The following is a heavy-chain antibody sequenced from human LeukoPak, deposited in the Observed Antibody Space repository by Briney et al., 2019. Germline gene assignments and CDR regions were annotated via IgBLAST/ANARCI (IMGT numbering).Heavy chain of an antibody. V-gene: IGHV3-20*04. J-gene: IGHJ3*02. CDR3: AGEVSWGDTYLHPDAFDI. CDR1: GFTFDDYG. CDR2: INWNGGST. D-gene: IGHD7-27*01. Sequence: PGGSLRLSCAASGFTFDDYGMSWVRQAPGKGLEWVSGINWNGGSTGYADSVKGRFTISRDNAKNSLYLQMNSLRAEDTALYYCAGEVSWGDTYLHPDAFDIWGQGTMVTVSS.